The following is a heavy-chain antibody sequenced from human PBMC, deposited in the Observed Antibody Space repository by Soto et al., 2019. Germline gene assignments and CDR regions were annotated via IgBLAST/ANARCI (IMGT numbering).Heavy chain of an antibody. J-gene: IGHJ4*02. Sequence: PSETLSLTCTVSGGSVSSGSYYWSWIRQPPGKGLEWIGYIYYSGSTNYNPSLKSRVTISVDTSKNQFSLKLSSVTAADTAVYYCARAPRGGSYYIPYWGQGPLVTVSS. CDR2: IYYSGST. CDR3: ARAPRGGSYYIPY. V-gene: IGHV4-61*01. CDR1: GGSVSSGSYY. D-gene: IGHD1-26*01.